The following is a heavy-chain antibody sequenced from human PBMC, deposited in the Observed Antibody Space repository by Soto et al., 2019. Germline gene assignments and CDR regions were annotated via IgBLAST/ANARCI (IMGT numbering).Heavy chain of an antibody. CDR3: AHRHLSTDTVTTFDH. J-gene: IGHJ4*02. V-gene: IGHV2-5*02. D-gene: IGHD4-17*01. CDR2: IYWDDDK. Sequence: SGPTLVNPTQTLTLTCTFSGLSLSTSGVGVGWIRQPPGKALEWLALIYWDDDKRYSPSLKSRLTITKDTSKNQVVLTMTNMDPVDTATYYCAHRHLSTDTVTTFDHWGQGTLVTVSS. CDR1: GLSLSTSGVG.